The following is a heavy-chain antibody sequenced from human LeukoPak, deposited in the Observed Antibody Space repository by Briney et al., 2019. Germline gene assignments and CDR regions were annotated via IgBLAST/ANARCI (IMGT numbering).Heavy chain of an antibody. J-gene: IGHJ3*02. V-gene: IGHV3-23*01. CDR2: ISGSGGST. Sequence: SGGSLRLSCAGSGFTFSNAWMTWVRQAPGKGLEWVSAISGSGGSTYYADSVKGRFTISRDNSKNTLYLQMNSLRAEDTAVYYCAKDDSSGYYLDAFDIWGQGTMVTVSS. CDR1: GFTFSNAW. D-gene: IGHD3-22*01. CDR3: AKDDSSGYYLDAFDI.